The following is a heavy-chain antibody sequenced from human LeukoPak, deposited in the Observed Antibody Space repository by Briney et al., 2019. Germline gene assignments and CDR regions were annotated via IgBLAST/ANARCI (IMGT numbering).Heavy chain of an antibody. V-gene: IGHV3-30*02. CDR1: GFSFSSYG. CDR2: IRYDESDK. Sequence: GGSLRLSCAASGFSFSSYGMHWVRQAPGKGLEWVAFIRYDESDKYYADSVKGRFTISRDNSKNTVSLQMNSLRAEDTAVYFCAKSTRAVMAMMDVWGKGTTVTVSS. J-gene: IGHJ6*04. D-gene: IGHD3-16*01. CDR3: AKSTRAVMAMMDV.